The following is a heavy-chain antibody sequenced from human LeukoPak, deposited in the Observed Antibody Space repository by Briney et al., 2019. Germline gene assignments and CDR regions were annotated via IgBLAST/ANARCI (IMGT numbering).Heavy chain of an antibody. CDR1: GGSISSYY. V-gene: IGHV4-59*01. CDR3: ARGDYDYVWGSYRYSY. Sequence: SSETLSLTCTVSGGSISSYYWSWIRQPPGKGLEWIGYIYYSGSTNYNPSLKSRVTISVDTSKNQLSLKLSSVTAADTAVYYCARGDYDYVWGSYRYSYWGQGTLVTVSS. D-gene: IGHD3-16*02. CDR2: IYYSGST. J-gene: IGHJ4*02.